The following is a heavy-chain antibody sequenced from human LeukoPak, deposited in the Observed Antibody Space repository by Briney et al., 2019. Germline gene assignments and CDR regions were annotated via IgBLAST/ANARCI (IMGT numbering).Heavy chain of an antibody. V-gene: IGHV3-13*01. CDR1: GFTFSSYD. J-gene: IGHJ6*04. CDR3: ARERDYYGMDV. CDR2: IGTAGDT. Sequence: GGSLRLSCAASGFTFSSYDMHWVRQATGKGLEWVSAIGTAGDTYYPGSVKGRFTISRENAKNSLYLQMNSLRAGDTAVYYCARERDYYGMDVWGTGTTVTVSS.